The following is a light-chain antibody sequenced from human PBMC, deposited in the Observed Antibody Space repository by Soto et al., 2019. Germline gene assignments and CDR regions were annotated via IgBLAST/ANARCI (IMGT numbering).Light chain of an antibody. CDR1: ESVSSN. CDR2: GAS. Sequence: EIVMTQSPATLSLSPGERATLSCRASESVSSNLAWYQQKPGQAPRLLIYGASTGATGIPARFSGSGSGTEFPLTISSLQSEDFEVYYCHQYNSWPQAFGQGNKGEIK. V-gene: IGKV3-15*01. J-gene: IGKJ1*01. CDR3: HQYNSWPQA.